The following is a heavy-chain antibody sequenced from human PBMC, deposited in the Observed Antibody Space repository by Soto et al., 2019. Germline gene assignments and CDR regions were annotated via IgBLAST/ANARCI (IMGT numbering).Heavy chain of an antibody. Sequence: QVQLVQSGAEVKKPGASVKVSCEASGYTFTSYAMHWVRQAPGQRLEWMGWINAGNGNTKYSQKFQGRVTITRDTSASTAYMELSSLRSEDTAVYYCARAPTLIWSGYYSLYNWFDPWGQGTLVTVSS. V-gene: IGHV1-3*01. D-gene: IGHD3-3*01. CDR3: ARAPTLIWSGYYSLYNWFDP. CDR2: INAGNGNT. J-gene: IGHJ5*02. CDR1: GYTFTSYA.